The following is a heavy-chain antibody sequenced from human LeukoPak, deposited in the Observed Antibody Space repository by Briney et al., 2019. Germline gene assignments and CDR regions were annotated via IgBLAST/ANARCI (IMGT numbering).Heavy chain of an antibody. CDR1: GFTLSSYA. CDR2: ISGSGGST. J-gene: IGHJ4*02. V-gene: IGHV3-23*01. Sequence: GGSLRLSCAASGFTLSSYAMSWVRQAPGKGLEWVSAISGSGGSTYYADSVKGRFTISRDNSKNTLYLQMNSLRAEDTAVYYCAQNYYDSSGYYGGDYFDYWGQGTLVTVSS. D-gene: IGHD3-22*01. CDR3: AQNYYDSSGYYGGDYFDY.